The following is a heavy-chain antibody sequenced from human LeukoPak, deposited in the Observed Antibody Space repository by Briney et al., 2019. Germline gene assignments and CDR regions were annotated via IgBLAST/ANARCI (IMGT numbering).Heavy chain of an antibody. D-gene: IGHD6-13*01. J-gene: IGHJ6*03. CDR2: IDIWSSPT. Sequence: GGSLRLSCVASGFTFTRHGMNWVRQAPGKGLEWISFIDIWSSPTYYADSVKGRFTISRDNSKNTLYLQMNSLGAEDTAVYYCAKDGYSSSFFDYYNYYMDVWGKGTTVTVSS. V-gene: IGHV3-48*01. CDR3: AKDGYSSSFFDYYNYYMDV. CDR1: GFTFTRHG.